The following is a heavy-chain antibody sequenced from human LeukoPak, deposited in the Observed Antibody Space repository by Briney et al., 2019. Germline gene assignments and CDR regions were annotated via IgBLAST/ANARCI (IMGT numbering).Heavy chain of an antibody. CDR3: ARAQSVSSGYYP. V-gene: IGHV4-31*03. CDR2: IYYSGST. D-gene: IGHD3-22*01. J-gene: IGHJ5*02. CDR1: GGSISSGGYY. Sequence: SETLSLTCTVSGGSISSGGYYWSWIRQHPGKGLEWIGYIYYSGSTYYNPSLKSRVTISVDTSKNQFSLKLSSVTAVDTAVYYCARAQSVSSGYYPWGQGTLVTVSS.